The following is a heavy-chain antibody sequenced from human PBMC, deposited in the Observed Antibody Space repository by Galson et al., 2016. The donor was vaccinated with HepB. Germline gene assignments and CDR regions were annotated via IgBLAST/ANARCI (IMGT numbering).Heavy chain of an antibody. CDR1: EYTFTGYY. V-gene: IGHV1-2*02. CDR3: ARGHYYDHRVYYDRLDY. Sequence: SVKVSCKASEYTFTGYYIHWVRQAPGQGLEWMGWINPDSGGTTYAQDFQGRVTMTRDTSISTAYMDLSRLGSDDTAMYYCARGHYYDHRVYYDRLDYWGQGTLVTVSS. J-gene: IGHJ4*02. D-gene: IGHD3-22*01. CDR2: INPDSGGT.